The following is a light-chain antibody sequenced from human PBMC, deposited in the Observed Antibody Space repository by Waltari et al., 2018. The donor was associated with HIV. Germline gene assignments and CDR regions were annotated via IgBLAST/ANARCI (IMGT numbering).Light chain of an antibody. V-gene: IGLV1-44*01. CDR2: TNN. CDR1: TSNTGPNA. CDR3: AAWDDSLNGPV. Sequence: QPLSTQPPAASATPGHGVTISCSGTTSNTGPNAVHCYHQLPGTAPNLLIYTNNQRPSGVPDRFSGSKSGTSASLAISGLQSEDEADYYCAAWDDSLNGPVFGGGTKLTVL. J-gene: IGLJ2*01.